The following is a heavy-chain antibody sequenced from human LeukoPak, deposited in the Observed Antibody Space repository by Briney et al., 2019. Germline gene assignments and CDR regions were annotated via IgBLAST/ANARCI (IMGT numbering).Heavy chain of an antibody. D-gene: IGHD4-17*01. Sequence: GGSLRLSCAASGFTFSSYSMNWVRQATGRGLEWVSAISSSSSYIYYADSVKGRFTISRDNAKNSLYLQMNSLRAEDTAVYYCARWDDYGDPPDGFDIWGQGTMVTVSS. V-gene: IGHV3-21*01. CDR1: GFTFSSYS. CDR2: ISSSSSYI. J-gene: IGHJ3*02. CDR3: ARWDDYGDPPDGFDI.